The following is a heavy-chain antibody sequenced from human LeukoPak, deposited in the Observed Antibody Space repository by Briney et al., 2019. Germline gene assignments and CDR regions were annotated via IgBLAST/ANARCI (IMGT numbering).Heavy chain of an antibody. J-gene: IGHJ4*02. CDR3: ARARKDYDSSGYYYFDY. V-gene: IGHV3-33*01. CDR2: IWYDGSNK. Sequence: PGGSLRLSCAASGFTFSSYGMHWVRQAPGKGLEWVAVIWYDGSNKYYADSVKGRFTISRDNSKNTLYLQMNSLRAEDTAVYYCARARKDYDSSGYYYFDYWGQGTLVTVSS. D-gene: IGHD3-22*01. CDR1: GFTFSSYG.